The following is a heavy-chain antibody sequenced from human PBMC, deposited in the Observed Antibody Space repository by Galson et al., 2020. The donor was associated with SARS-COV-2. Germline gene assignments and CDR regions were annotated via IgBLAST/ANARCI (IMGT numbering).Heavy chain of an antibody. D-gene: IGHD2-21*01. J-gene: IGHJ4*02. Sequence: SEILSLTCAVYGGSFSGYYWSWIRQPPGKGLEWIGEINFSGSTNYNPSLKSRVTISVDTSKNHFSLKLSSVTAADTAVYYCAREENFFLVVSGTRVYYFGYWGRGTLATVSS. CDR1: GGSFSGYY. CDR2: INFSGST. CDR3: AREENFFLVVSGTRVYYFGY. V-gene: IGHV4-34*01.